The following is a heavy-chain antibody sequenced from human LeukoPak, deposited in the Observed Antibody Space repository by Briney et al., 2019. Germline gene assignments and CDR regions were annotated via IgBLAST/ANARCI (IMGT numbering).Heavy chain of an antibody. V-gene: IGHV4-59*01. CDR2: IYYSGST. J-gene: IGHJ4*02. D-gene: IGHD3-10*01. CDR3: ARDSGMVRGTVDY. Sequence: SETLSLTCTVSGGSISSFYWSWIRQPPGKGLEWIGYIYYSGSTNYNPSLKSRVTISVDTSKNQFSLKLSSVTAADTAVYYCARDSGMVRGTVDYWGQGTLVTVSS. CDR1: GGSISSFY.